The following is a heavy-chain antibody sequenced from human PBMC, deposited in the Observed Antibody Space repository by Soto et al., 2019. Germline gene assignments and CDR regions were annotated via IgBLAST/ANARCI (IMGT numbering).Heavy chain of an antibody. D-gene: IGHD4-17*01. J-gene: IGHJ4*02. CDR3: AKDGQYGDYVYFFDS. Sequence: ASVKVSCKASGYTFIAYYIHWVRQAPGQGPEWMGWINPNSGATTCAQKFQGRLTVTRDTSIATVYMDLSSLKSDDTAMYYCAKDGQYGDYVYFFDSWGQGTPVTVSS. CDR2: INPNSGAT. V-gene: IGHV1-2*02. CDR1: GYTFIAYY.